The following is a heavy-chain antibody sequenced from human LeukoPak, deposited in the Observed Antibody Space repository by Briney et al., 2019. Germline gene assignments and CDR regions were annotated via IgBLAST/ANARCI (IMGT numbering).Heavy chain of an antibody. CDR3: AKDRTVVVTAYGGWFDP. J-gene: IGHJ5*02. Sequence: GGSLRLSCAASGITFSTSGMHWVRQAPGRGLEWVAFMRHDGSNEKYAGSVKGRFTISRDNSKNTLYLQMSSLIVEDTAVYYCAKDRTVVVTAYGGWFDPWGQGTLVTVSS. V-gene: IGHV3-30*02. CDR1: GITFSTSG. D-gene: IGHD2-15*01. CDR2: MRHDGSNE.